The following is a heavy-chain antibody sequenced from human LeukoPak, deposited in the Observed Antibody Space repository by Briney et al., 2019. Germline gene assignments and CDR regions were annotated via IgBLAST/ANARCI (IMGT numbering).Heavy chain of an antibody. CDR2: ISYDGSNK. J-gene: IGHJ4*02. CDR1: GFTFSSYG. CDR3: AKDRGATTYYFDY. D-gene: IGHD5-12*01. Sequence: GGSLRLSCAASGFTFSSYGMHWVRQAPGKGLEWVAVISYDGSNKCYADSVKGRFTISRDNSKNTLYLQMNSLRAEDTAVYYCAKDRGATTYYFDYWGQGTLVTVSS. V-gene: IGHV3-30*18.